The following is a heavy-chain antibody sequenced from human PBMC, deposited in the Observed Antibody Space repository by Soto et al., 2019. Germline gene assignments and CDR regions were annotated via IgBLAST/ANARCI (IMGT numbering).Heavy chain of an antibody. D-gene: IGHD3-16*02. CDR3: AKGMAPIRRIMITFGGVIAPDAFDI. Sequence: GSLRLSCAASGFTFSSYWMSWVRQAPGKGLEWVANIKQDGSEKYYVDSVKGRFTISRDNSKNTLYLQMNSLRAEDTAVYYCAKGMAPIRRIMITFGGVIAPDAFDIWGQGT. V-gene: IGHV3-7*03. CDR2: IKQDGSEK. J-gene: IGHJ3*02. CDR1: GFTFSSYW.